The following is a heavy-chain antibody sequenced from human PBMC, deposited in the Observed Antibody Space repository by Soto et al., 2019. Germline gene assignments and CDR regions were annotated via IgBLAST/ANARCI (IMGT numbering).Heavy chain of an antibody. V-gene: IGHV1-2*04. D-gene: IGHD3-10*01. CDR1: GYTFTGYY. CDR3: ARQEGVGHFDY. CDR2: INPNSGGT. J-gene: IGHJ4*02. Sequence: ASVKVSCKASGYTFTGYYMHWVRQAPGQGLEWMGWINPNSGGTNYAQKFQGWATMTRDTSISTAYMELSRLRSDDTAMYYCARQEGVGHFDYWGQGTLVTVSS.